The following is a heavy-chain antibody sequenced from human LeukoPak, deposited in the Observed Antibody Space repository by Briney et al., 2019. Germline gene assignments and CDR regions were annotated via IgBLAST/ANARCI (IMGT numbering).Heavy chain of an antibody. J-gene: IGHJ4*02. CDR2: IYYSGST. Sequence: PSETLSLTCTVSGGSISSSSYYWGWIRQPPGKGLEWIGSIYYSGSTYYNPSLKSRVTISVDTSKNQFSLRLSSVTAADTAFYYCARLSNPYGGFHLDFWGQGTLVTVSS. D-gene: IGHD3-10*01. CDR3: ARLSNPYGGFHLDF. V-gene: IGHV4-39*07. CDR1: GGSISSSSYY.